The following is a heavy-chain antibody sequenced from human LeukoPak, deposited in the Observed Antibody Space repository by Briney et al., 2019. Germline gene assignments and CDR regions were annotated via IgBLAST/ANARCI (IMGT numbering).Heavy chain of an antibody. CDR3: ARAGLVEVTAKKSDAFDV. Sequence: PGGSLRLSCAASGFTFSDHYMDWVRQAPGEGLEWVGRSRNKANSYTTEYAASVKGRFTISRDVSKDSLYLQMNSLKTEDTAVYYCARAGLVEVTAKKSDAFDVWGQGTMVTVSS. V-gene: IGHV3-72*01. CDR2: SRNKANSYTT. J-gene: IGHJ3*01. CDR1: GFTFSDHY. D-gene: IGHD2-21*02.